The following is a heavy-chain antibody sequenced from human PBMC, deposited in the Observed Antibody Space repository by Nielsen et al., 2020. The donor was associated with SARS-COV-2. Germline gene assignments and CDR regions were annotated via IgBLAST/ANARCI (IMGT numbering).Heavy chain of an antibody. D-gene: IGHD6-13*01. J-gene: IGHJ3*02. CDR3: TRVNPISGSWFDAFDI. CDR1: GFTFSDST. Sequence: GESLKISCAASGFTFSDSTIQWVRQASGKGLEWVGRIRTKPNNYATVYTASVKGRFTISRDDSKNTAFLQMNSLKIEDTAVYFCTRVNPISGSWFDAFDIWGQGTMVTVSS. CDR2: IRTKPNNYAT. V-gene: IGHV3-73*01.